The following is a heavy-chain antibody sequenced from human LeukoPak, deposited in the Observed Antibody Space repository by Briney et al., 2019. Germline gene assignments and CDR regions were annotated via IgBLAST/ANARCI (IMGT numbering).Heavy chain of an antibody. CDR3: AKDQGYRTDY. CDR2: ISYDGSNK. CDR1: GFTFSSYA. V-gene: IGHV3-30-3*01. J-gene: IGHJ4*02. Sequence: GGSLRLSCAASGFTFSSYAMHWVRQAPGKGLEWVAVISYDGSNKYYADSVKGRFTISRDNSKNTLYLQMNSLRAEDTAVYYCAKDQGYRTDYWGQGTLVTVSS. D-gene: IGHD5-24*01.